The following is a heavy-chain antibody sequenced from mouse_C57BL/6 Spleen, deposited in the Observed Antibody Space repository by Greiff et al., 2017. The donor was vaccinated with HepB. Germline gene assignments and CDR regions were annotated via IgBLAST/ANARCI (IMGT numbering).Heavy chain of an antibody. CDR3: AREGDYDDGVMDY. CDR1: GFSLTSYG. J-gene: IGHJ4*01. V-gene: IGHV2-2*01. D-gene: IGHD2-4*01. Sequence: VQLQQSGPGLVQPSQSLSITCTVSGFSLTSYGVHWVRQSPGKGLEWLGVIWSGGSTDYNAAFISRLSISKDNSTSQVFFKMNSLQADDTAIYYCAREGDYDDGVMDYWGQGTSVTVSS. CDR2: IWSGGST.